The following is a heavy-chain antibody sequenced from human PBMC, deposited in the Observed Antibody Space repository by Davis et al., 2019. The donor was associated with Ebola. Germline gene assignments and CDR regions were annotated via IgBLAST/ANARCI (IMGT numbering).Heavy chain of an antibody. J-gene: IGHJ6*02. CDR3: ARGTLGYCSSTSCYGQSRDYYYGMDV. Sequence: ASSVKVSCKASGGTFSSYAISWVRQAPGQGLEWMGGIIPIFGTANYAQKFQGRVTITADKSTSTAYIELSSLRSEDTAVYYCARGTLGYCSSTSCYGQSRDYYYGMDVWGQGTTVTVSS. D-gene: IGHD2-2*01. CDR1: GGTFSSYA. CDR2: IIPIFGTA. V-gene: IGHV1-69*06.